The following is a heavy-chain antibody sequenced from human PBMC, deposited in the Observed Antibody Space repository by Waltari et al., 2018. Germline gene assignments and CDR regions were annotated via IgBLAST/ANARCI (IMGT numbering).Heavy chain of an antibody. CDR1: GYSFTTYG. J-gene: IGHJ4*02. Sequence: QVPLVQSGAEVKKPGASVKVSCRASGYSFTTYGITWVRQAPGQGLEWMGWISPYNGDTQYSQKFQGRLTMTRNTSTSTAYMALTSLRSDDTAIYYCASAKSIINYAFHFDHWGQGSLVTVSS. CDR3: ASAKSIINYAFHFDH. V-gene: IGHV1-18*04. D-gene: IGHD2-2*01. CDR2: ISPYNGDT.